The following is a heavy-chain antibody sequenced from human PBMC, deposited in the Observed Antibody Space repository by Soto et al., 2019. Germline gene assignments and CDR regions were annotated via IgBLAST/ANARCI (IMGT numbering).Heavy chain of an antibody. CDR2: IYYSGST. Sequence: SETLSLTCAVSGGSISSGGYSWSWIRQPPGKGLEWIGYIYYSGSTYYNPSLKSRVTISVDTSKNQFSLKLSSVTAADTAVYYCARSGYSYGPNPLLYWGQGTLVTVSS. D-gene: IGHD5-18*01. V-gene: IGHV4-31*11. CDR3: ARSGYSYGPNPLLY. CDR1: GGSISSGGYS. J-gene: IGHJ4*02.